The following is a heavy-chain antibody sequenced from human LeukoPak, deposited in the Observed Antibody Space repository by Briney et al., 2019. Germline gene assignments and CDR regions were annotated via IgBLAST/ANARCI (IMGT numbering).Heavy chain of an antibody. J-gene: IGHJ4*02. Sequence: GASLRLSCAASGFTFSSYAMSWVRQAPGKGLEWVSAITGSGGNTYYADSVKGRFTISRDNSKNTVFLQMNSLRAEDTAVYYCAKLGDYDVLTGYYVSDYWGQKTLVTASS. V-gene: IGHV3-23*01. CDR2: ITGSGGNT. CDR3: AKLGDYDVLTGYYVSDY. CDR1: GFTFSSYA. D-gene: IGHD3-9*01.